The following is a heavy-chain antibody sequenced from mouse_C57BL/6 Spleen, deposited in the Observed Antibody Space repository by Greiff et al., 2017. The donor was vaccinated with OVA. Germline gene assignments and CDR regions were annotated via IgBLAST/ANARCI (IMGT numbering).Heavy chain of an antibody. CDR3: ALYYGDYFDY. Sequence: VQVEESGPELVKPGASVKISCKASGYSFTSYYIHWVKQRPGQGLEWIGWIYPGSGNTKYNEKFKGKATLTADTSSSTAYMQLSSLTSEDSAVYYCALYYGDYFDYWGQGTTLTVSS. J-gene: IGHJ2*01. V-gene: IGHV1-66*01. CDR1: GYSFTSYY. CDR2: IYPGSGNT. D-gene: IGHD2-13*01.